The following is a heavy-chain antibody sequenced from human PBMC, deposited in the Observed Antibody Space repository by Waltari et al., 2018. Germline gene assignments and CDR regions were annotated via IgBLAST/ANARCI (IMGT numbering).Heavy chain of an antibody. CDR1: GYTFTSYA. J-gene: IGHJ4*02. D-gene: IGHD2-21*01. CDR3: ARGTCGGDCYPPGDY. V-gene: IGHV1-3*01. CDR2: INAGNGNT. Sequence: QVQLVQSGAEVKKPGASVKVSCKASGYTFTSYAMHWVRQAPGQRLEWMGWINAGNGNTKYSQKFQGRVTITRDTSASTAYMELSSLRSEDTAVYYCARGTCGGDCYPPGDYWGQGTLVTVSS.